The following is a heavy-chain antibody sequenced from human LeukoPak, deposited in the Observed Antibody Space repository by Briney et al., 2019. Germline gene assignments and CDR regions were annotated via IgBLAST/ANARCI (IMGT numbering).Heavy chain of an antibody. CDR3: ARAVVPAALVFYYGMDV. V-gene: IGHV1-2*02. Sequence: ASVNVSCKASGYTFTGYYMHWVRQAPGQGLEWMGWINPNSGGTNYAQKFQGRVTMTRDTSISTAYMELSRLRSDDTAVYYCARAVVPAALVFYYGMDVWGQGTTVTVSS. J-gene: IGHJ6*02. CDR1: GYTFTGYY. D-gene: IGHD2-2*01. CDR2: INPNSGGT.